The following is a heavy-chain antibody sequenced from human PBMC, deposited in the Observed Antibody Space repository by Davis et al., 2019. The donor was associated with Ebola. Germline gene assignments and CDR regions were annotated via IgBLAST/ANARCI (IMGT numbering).Heavy chain of an antibody. V-gene: IGHV3-7*01. D-gene: IGHD2-15*01. CDR2: IKQDGSEK. Sequence: GESLKISCAASGFTFSSYWMSWVRQAPGKGLEWVANIKQDGSEKYYADSVKGRFTISRDNSKNTLYLQMNSLRAEDTAVYYCARDPSPRYCSGGSCPGWFDPWGQGTLVTVSS. CDR1: GFTFSSYW. CDR3: ARDPSPRYCSGGSCPGWFDP. J-gene: IGHJ5*02.